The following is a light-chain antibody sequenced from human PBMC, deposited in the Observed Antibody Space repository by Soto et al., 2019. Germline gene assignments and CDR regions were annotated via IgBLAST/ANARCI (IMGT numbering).Light chain of an antibody. Sequence: QSVLTQPASVSGSPGQSITISCTGTSSDVGNNNYVSWYQHNPGRAPKVMICDVTNLPSGVSNRFSGSKSGNTASLTISELQAEDEADYYCSSFTGSSYVFGTGTKVTVL. CDR2: DVT. J-gene: IGLJ1*01. V-gene: IGLV2-14*03. CDR1: SSDVGNNNY. CDR3: SSFTGSSYV.